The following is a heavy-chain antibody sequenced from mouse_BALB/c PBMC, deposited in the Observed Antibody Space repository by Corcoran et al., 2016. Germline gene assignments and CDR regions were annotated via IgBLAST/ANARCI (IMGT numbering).Heavy chain of an antibody. Sequence: QIRLVQSGPELKKPGETVRISCKASGYTFTTAGMQWGQKMPGKGLKWIGWINTHSGVPKYAEDFKGRFAFSLETSASTAYLQISNLKNEDTATYFCASSGDGSFDYWGQGTTLTVSS. V-gene: IGHV9-4*02. D-gene: IGHD2-3*01. J-gene: IGHJ2*01. CDR2: INTHSGVP. CDR1: GYTFTTAG. CDR3: ASSGDGSFDY.